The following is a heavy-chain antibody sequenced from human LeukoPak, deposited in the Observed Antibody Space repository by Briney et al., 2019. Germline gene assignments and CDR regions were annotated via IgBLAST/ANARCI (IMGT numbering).Heavy chain of an antibody. D-gene: IGHD4-17*01. Sequence: SETLSLTCTVSGGSISSGGYSWGWIRQPPGKGLEWIGYIYHSGSTYYNPSLKSRVTISVDRSKNQFSLKLSSVTAADTAVYYCARAPFGSVTTGWNWFDPWGQGTLVTVSS. V-gene: IGHV4-30-2*01. CDR1: GGSISSGGYS. CDR3: ARAPFGSVTTGWNWFDP. CDR2: IYHSGST. J-gene: IGHJ5*02.